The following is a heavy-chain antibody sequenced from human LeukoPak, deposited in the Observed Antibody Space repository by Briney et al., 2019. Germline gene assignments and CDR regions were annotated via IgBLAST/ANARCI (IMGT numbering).Heavy chain of an antibody. CDR1: GYTFTSYD. CDR2: INPNSGGT. J-gene: IGHJ3*02. CDR3: ARAHVWGSSGWYDAFDI. Sequence: ASVKVSCKASGYTFTSYDINWVRHGTGQGLEWMGWINPNSGGTNYAQKFQGRVTMTRDTSISTAYMELSRLRSDDTAVYYCARAHVWGSSGWYDAFDIWGQGTMVTVSS. D-gene: IGHD6-19*01. V-gene: IGHV1-2*02.